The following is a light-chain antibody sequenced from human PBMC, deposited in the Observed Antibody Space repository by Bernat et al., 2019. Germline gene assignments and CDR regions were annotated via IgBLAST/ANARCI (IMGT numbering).Light chain of an antibody. J-gene: IGKJ5*01. Sequence: DTQMTQSPSSLPASVGQRVTITCQASRDIVNYLNWYQQRAGKAPKLLISRASTLRTGVPPRFSGTGSGTHFTLTISGLQPEDVATYYCQQYKDFRSFGQGTRLEI. V-gene: IGKV1-33*01. CDR2: RAS. CDR1: RDIVNY. CDR3: QQYKDFRS.